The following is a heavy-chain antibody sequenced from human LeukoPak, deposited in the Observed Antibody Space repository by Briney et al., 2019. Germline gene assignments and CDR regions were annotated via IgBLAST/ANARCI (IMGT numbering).Heavy chain of an antibody. Sequence: GGSLRLSCAASGFTFSSYAMSWVRQAPGKGPEWVSAISGSCGSTYYADSVKGRFTISRDNSKNTLYLQMNSLRAEDTAVYYCARSPVLREEVDYWGQGTLVTVSS. V-gene: IGHV3-23*01. CDR1: GFTFSSYA. CDR2: ISGSCGST. D-gene: IGHD2-15*01. CDR3: ARSPVLREEVDY. J-gene: IGHJ4*02.